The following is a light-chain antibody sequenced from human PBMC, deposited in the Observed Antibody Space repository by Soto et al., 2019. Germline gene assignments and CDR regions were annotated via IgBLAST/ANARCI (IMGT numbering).Light chain of an antibody. V-gene: IGKV1-27*01. J-gene: IGKJ1*01. CDR1: QDISNF. CDR2: AAS. CDR3: QRYRGAPRT. Sequence: DFQMTQSPSSLSASVGDRVTISCRAGQDISNFLAWYQQRPGKVPKLLIYAASTLQSGVPSRFSGSGSGTDFTLTISSLQPEDAATYFWQRYRGAPRTFGQGTKVEIK.